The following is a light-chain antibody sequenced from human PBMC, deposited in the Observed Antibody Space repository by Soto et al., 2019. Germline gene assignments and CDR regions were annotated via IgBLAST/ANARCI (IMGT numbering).Light chain of an antibody. V-gene: IGLV1-40*01. CDR3: PSYDSSLSVHVV. J-gene: IGLJ2*01. Sequence: QAVVTQPPSVSGAPGQRVTISCTGSSSNIGAGYDVHWYQQLPGTAPKLLIYGNSNRPSGVPDRFSGSKSGTSAPLAITGLPAEDGAGYYRPSYDSSLSVHVVFGGGTKLTVL. CDR1: SSNIGAGYD. CDR2: GNS.